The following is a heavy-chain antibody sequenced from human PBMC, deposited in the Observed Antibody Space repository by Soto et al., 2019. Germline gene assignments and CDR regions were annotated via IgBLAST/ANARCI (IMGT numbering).Heavy chain of an antibody. CDR3: ARGAYFYDYVWGSYRPEYFQH. CDR2: INHSGST. CDR1: GGSFSGYY. D-gene: IGHD3-16*02. J-gene: IGHJ1*01. Sequence: PSETLSLTCAVYGGSFSGYYWSWIRQPPGKXLEWIGEINHSGSTNYNPSLKSRVTISVDTSKNQFSLKLSSVTAADTAVYYCARGAYFYDYVWGSYRPEYFQHWGQGTLVTVSS. V-gene: IGHV4-34*01.